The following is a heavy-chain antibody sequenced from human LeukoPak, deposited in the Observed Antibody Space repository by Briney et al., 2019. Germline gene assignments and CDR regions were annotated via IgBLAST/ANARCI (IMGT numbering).Heavy chain of an antibody. CDR2: IWFDGIRK. D-gene: IGHD3-22*01. Sequence: GRSLRLSCAASGFTFSNCGMHWVRQVPGKGLEWVAAIWFDGIRKYYADSVKGRLTISRDNSKNTLYLQMNSLRAEDTAVYYCARDLEDSSPFGAFDMWGQGTMVTVSS. V-gene: IGHV3-33*01. CDR3: ARDLEDSSPFGAFDM. J-gene: IGHJ3*02. CDR1: GFTFSNCG.